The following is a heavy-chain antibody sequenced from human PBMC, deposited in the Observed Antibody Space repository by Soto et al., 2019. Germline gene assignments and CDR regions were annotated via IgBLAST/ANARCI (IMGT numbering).Heavy chain of an antibody. CDR2: ITASGGST. CDR1: QFTFSNFV. D-gene: IGHD3-3*01. Sequence: GGSLRLSCTGSQFTFSNFVMSWVRQVPGKGLEWLSCITASGGSTYYADSVKGRFTMSRDNSKSILYLQMNSLRVEDTAVYYCTKRRNVLRFLEWSSGMEVWGQGTTVTVSS. J-gene: IGHJ6*02. V-gene: IGHV3-23*01. CDR3: TKRRNVLRFLEWSSGMEV.